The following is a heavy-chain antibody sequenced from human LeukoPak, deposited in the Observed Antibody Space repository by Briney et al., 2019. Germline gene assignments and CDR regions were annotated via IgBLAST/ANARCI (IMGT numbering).Heavy chain of an antibody. D-gene: IGHD2/OR15-2a*01. J-gene: IGHJ4*02. CDR1: GFTVSSNY. Sequence: GGSLRLSCAASGFTVSSNYMSWVRQAPGKGLEWVSVIYSGGSTYYADSVKGRFTISRDNSKNTLYLQMNSLRAEDTAVYYCARVSWRALPYYFDYWGQGTLVTVSS. CDR2: IYSGGST. V-gene: IGHV3-66*01. CDR3: ARVSWRALPYYFDY.